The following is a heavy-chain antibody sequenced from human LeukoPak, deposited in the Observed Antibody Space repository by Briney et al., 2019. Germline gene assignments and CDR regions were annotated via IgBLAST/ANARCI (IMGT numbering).Heavy chain of an antibody. V-gene: IGHV3-23*01. CDR3: ARWTEGGP. J-gene: IGHJ5*02. Sequence: GRSLRLSCAASGFTLSSYAMSWVRQAPGKGLEWVSGISGSGGGTYYADSVKGRFTISRDNSKNTLYLQVNTLRAEDTAIYYCARWTEGGPWGQGTLVTVSS. D-gene: IGHD2-15*01. CDR2: ISGSGGGT. CDR1: GFTLSSYA.